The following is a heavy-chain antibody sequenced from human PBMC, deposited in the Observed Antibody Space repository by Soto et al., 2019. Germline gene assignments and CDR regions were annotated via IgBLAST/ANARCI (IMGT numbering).Heavy chain of an antibody. J-gene: IGHJ4*02. CDR3: AKLPLSMQYFDY. CDR2: IRGSGDST. D-gene: IGHD2-2*01. CDR1: GFTFSSYA. V-gene: IGHV3-23*01. Sequence: EVQVLQSGGGLVQLGGSLRLSCAASGFTFSSYAMSWVRQAPGKGLEWVSVIRGSGDSTYYADSVKGRFTISRDNSKNTLYLQMSSLRAEDTAAYYCAKLPLSMQYFDYWGQGTLVTVSS.